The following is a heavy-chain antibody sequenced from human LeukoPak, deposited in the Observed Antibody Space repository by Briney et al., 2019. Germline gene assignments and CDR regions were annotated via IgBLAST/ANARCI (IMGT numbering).Heavy chain of an antibody. V-gene: IGHV3-23*01. CDR2: ISGRGDRT. CDR1: GFIFSNYD. D-gene: IGHD6-13*01. Sequence: PGXSLRLSCAASGFIFSNYDRTWGRQAPGKGMEGVSNISGRGDRTYYADSGKGRLTISRDNSKNTLYVQMNSLRAEATAVYYCAKDIRTSWYYFQDWGQGTLVTVSS. J-gene: IGHJ1*01. CDR3: AKDIRTSWYYFQD.